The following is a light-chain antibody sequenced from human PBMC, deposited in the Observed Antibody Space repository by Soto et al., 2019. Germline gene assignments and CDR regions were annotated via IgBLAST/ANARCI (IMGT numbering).Light chain of an antibody. V-gene: IGKV3-15*01. CDR2: GAS. Sequence: EIVMTQSPDTLSVSPGERATLTCRASQSVSSSLAWYQQKPGQAHRLLIYGASTRATGIPARFSGSRSGTEFTLTISSLQSEDVAVYYCQQYNNWPLYTFGQGTKLEIK. CDR3: QQYNNWPLYT. CDR1: QSVSSS. J-gene: IGKJ2*01.